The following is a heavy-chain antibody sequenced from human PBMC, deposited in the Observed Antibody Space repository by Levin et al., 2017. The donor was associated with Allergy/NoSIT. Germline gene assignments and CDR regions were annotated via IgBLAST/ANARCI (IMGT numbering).Heavy chain of an antibody. CDR2: IGPSGSDV. D-gene: IGHD3/OR15-3a*01. J-gene: IGHJ4*02. V-gene: IGHV3-11*01. CDR3: ARWTRLPRD. CDR1: GFTFTDFY. Sequence: KHGESLKISCVASGFTFTDFYMTWIRQTPGEGLECLSYIGPSGSDVNYADSVKGRFTISRDNAKNSVYLQMDSLRAEDTAVYYCARWTRLPRDWGQGTLVTVSS.